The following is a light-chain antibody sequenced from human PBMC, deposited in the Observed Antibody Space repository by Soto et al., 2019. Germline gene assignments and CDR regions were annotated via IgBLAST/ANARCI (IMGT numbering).Light chain of an antibody. V-gene: IGKV1-5*03. Sequence: DIQMTQSPSTLSASVGDRVTITCRASQSISSWLAWYQQKPGKAPKLLIYEASSLEGGVPSRFTGSGSGTEFTLTISSLQPDDFATYYCQQYSTYTTFGQGTKLEIE. CDR1: QSISSW. CDR3: QQYSTYTT. CDR2: EAS. J-gene: IGKJ2*01.